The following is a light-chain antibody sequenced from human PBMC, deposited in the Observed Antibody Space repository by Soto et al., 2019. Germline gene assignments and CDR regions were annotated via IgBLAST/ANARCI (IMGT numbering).Light chain of an antibody. CDR1: QSVLYSSNNKNY. V-gene: IGKV4-1*01. CDR3: QQYYSTPPYT. J-gene: IGKJ2*01. Sequence: DIVMIQSPDSLAVSLGERATINCKSSQSVLYSSNNKNYLAWYQQKPGQPPKLLIYWASTRESGVPDRFSGSGSGTDFTLTIRSLQAEDVAVYYCQQYYSTPPYTFGQGTKLEIK. CDR2: WAS.